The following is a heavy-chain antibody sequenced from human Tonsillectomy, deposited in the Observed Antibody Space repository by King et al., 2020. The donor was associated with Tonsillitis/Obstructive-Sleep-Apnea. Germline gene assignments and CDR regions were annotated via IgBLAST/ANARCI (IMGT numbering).Heavy chain of an antibody. J-gene: IGHJ4*02. Sequence: VQLVESGGGLEQPGGSLRLSCAASGFTFSSYAMSWVRQAPGKGLEWVSGISGSGGTTYYADFVKGRFTISRDNSKNKLYLQLHSLRAEDTAVYYCAKESGSGNYFNAPFDYWGQGTLVTVSS. D-gene: IGHD3-10*01. CDR2: ISGSGGTT. CDR1: GFTFSSYA. CDR3: AKESGSGNYFNAPFDY. V-gene: IGHV3-23*04.